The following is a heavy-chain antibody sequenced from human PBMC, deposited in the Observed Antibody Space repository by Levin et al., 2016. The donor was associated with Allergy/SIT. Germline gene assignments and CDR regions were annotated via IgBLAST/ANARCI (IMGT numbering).Heavy chain of an antibody. Sequence: GGSLRLSCAASGFTFSSYNMNWVRQAPGKGLEWVSSISSSSTYIYYGDSVKGRFTISRDNAKNAVYLQMNSLRAEDTAVYYCARALYTPVDGAPGAFDIWGQGTMVTVSS. J-gene: IGHJ3*02. CDR2: ISSSSTYI. D-gene: IGHD2-2*02. CDR1: GFTFSSYN. V-gene: IGHV3-21*01. CDR3: ARALYTPVDGAPGAFDI.